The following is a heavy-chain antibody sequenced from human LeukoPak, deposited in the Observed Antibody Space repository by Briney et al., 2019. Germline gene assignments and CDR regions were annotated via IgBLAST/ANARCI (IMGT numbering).Heavy chain of an antibody. CDR3: ARDQSSVAGTTYNWFDP. V-gene: IGHV3-21*01. CDR1: GFTFSSYS. CDR2: ISSSSSYI. D-gene: IGHD6-19*01. Sequence: GGSLRLSCAASGFTFSSYSMNWVRQAPGKGLEWVSSISSSSSYIYYADSVKGRFTISRANAKNSLYLQMNSLRAEDTAVYYCARDQSSVAGTTYNWFDPWGQGTLVTVSS. J-gene: IGHJ5*02.